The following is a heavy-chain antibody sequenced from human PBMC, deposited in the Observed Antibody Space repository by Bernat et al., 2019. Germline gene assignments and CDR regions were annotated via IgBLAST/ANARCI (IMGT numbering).Heavy chain of an antibody. V-gene: IGHV1-46*01. Sequence: QVQLVQSGAEVKKPGASVKVSCKASGYTFTSYYMHWVRQAPGQGLEWMGIINPSGGSTSYAQKFQGRVTMTRDTSTSTVYMELSSLRSEDTAVYYCARDLRGVTMVQGDFDYWAQGTLVTVSS. CDR1: GYTFTSYY. CDR3: ARDLRGVTMVQGDFDY. J-gene: IGHJ4*02. CDR2: INPSGGST. D-gene: IGHD3-10*01.